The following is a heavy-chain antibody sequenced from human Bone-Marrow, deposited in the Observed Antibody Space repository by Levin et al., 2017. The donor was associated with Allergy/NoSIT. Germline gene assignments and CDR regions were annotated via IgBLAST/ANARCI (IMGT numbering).Heavy chain of an antibody. V-gene: IGHV3-7*01. CDR3: VRAAPGDCSSAACYIFGY. Sequence: GESLKISCEASGFTFNNYWMSWVRQTPGKGLEWVATIIQNGGERYYVDSVKGRFTISRDNVQNSLYLQMNSLRAEDTAVYYCVRAAPGDCSSAACYIFGYWGQGTVVTVSS. CDR2: IIQNGGER. D-gene: IGHD2-2*02. J-gene: IGHJ4*02. CDR1: GFTFNNYW.